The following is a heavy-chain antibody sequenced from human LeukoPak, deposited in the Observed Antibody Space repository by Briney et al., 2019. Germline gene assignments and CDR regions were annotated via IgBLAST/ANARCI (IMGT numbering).Heavy chain of an antibody. J-gene: IGHJ4*02. Sequence: SVKVSCKASGGTFSSYAISWVRQAPGQGLEWMGRIIPILGIANYAQKFQGRVTITADKSTSTAYMELSSLRSEDTAVYYCARGWSYDSSGYYYLAYWGQGTLVTVSS. V-gene: IGHV1-69*04. CDR2: IIPILGIA. D-gene: IGHD3-22*01. CDR3: ARGWSYDSSGYYYLAY. CDR1: GGTFSSYA.